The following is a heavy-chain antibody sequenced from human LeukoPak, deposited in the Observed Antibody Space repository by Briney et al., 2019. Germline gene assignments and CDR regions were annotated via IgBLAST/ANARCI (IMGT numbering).Heavy chain of an antibody. CDR2: ISYDGSNK. V-gene: IGHV3-30*18. CDR1: GSTFSSYG. J-gene: IGHJ6*04. Sequence: GRSLRLSCAASGSTFSSYGMHWVRQAPGKGLEWVAVISYDGSNKYYADSVKGRFTISRDNSKNTLYLQMNSLRAEDTAVYYCAKEQQLGPGYYYGMDVWGKGTTVTVSS. D-gene: IGHD6-13*01. CDR3: AKEQQLGPGYYYGMDV.